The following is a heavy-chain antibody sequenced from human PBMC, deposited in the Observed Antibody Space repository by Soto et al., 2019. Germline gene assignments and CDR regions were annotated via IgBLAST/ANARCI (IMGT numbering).Heavy chain of an antibody. D-gene: IGHD5-12*01. J-gene: IGHJ4*02. Sequence: EDLGVHCVLQATGKGLEWVSNSHWNSGNIRYADSEEGRFTISRDNAKNSLYLQMNSLRPEDTVLYYSAKDTGYSGDDGLDYWGQGTLVNVSS. V-gene: IGHV3-9*01. CDR2: SHWNSGNI. CDR1: EDLG. CDR3: AKDTGYSGDDGLDY.